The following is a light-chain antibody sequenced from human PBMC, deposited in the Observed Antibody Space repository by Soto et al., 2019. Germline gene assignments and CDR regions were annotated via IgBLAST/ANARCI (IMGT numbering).Light chain of an antibody. J-gene: IGKJ5*01. Sequence: AIQLTQSPSSLSASVGDRVSITCRASQGISSALAWYQHKPGKAPKILIYDASSLQGGVPSRFSGSESGTECTLTISSLQPEDFATYYCQQLKNYPFNFGQGKRLEIK. V-gene: IGKV1D-13*01. CDR1: QGISSA. CDR2: DAS. CDR3: QQLKNYPFN.